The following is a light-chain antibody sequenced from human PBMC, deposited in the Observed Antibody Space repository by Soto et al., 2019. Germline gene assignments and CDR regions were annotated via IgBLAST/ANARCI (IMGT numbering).Light chain of an antibody. J-gene: IGKJ5*01. Sequence: EVVLTHSPVTLSLSPGERATRSCMASQSVSTTVAWYHQKPGQAPRLLVYGASTRATGIPARFSGSGSGTEFTLTISSLQSEDFAVYYCQQYYNWPITFGQGTRLEIK. CDR3: QQYYNWPIT. CDR1: QSVSTT. CDR2: GAS. V-gene: IGKV3-15*01.